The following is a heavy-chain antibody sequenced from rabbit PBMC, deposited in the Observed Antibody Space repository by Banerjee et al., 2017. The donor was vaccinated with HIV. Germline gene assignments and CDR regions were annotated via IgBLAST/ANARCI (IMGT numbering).Heavy chain of an antibody. CDR3: ARGTSSSGYYSGSLTL. CDR2: IDVGSDDST. Sequence: QSLEESGGDLVKPGASLTLTCKASGFTLSSSYWIYWVRQTPGKGLEWIACIDVGSDDSTYYASWAKGRFTISKTSSTTVTLQMTSLTAADTATYFCARGTSSSGYYSGSLTLWGPGTLVT. V-gene: IGHV1S40*01. D-gene: IGHD1-1*01. CDR1: GFTLSSSYW. J-gene: IGHJ4*01.